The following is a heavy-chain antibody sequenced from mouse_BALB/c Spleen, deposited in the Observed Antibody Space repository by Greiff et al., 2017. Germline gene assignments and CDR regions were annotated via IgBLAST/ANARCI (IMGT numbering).Heavy chain of an antibody. CDR3: ARDYYGGYAMDY. Sequence: EVNVVESGGGLVKPGGSLKLSCAASGFTFSDYYMYWVRQTPEKRLEWVATISDGGSYTYYPDSVKGRFTISRDNAKNNLYLQMSSLKSEDTAMYYCARDYYGGYAMDYWGQGTSVTVSS. D-gene: IGHD2-1*01. CDR2: ISDGGSYT. CDR1: GFTFSDYY. V-gene: IGHV5-4*02. J-gene: IGHJ4*01.